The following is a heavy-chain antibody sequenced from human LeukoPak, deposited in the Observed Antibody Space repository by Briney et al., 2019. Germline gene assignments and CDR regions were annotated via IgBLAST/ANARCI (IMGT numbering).Heavy chain of an antibody. D-gene: IGHD2-15*01. CDR2: ISSSSSTI. CDR1: GFTFSSYS. V-gene: IGHV3-48*01. J-gene: IGHJ4*02. Sequence: GGSLRLSCAASGFTFSSYSMNWVRQAPGKGLEWVSYISSSSSTIYYADSVKGRFTISRDNAKNSLYLQMNSLRAEDTAVYYCAKGYCSGGSCPGDYWGQGTLVTVSS. CDR3: AKGYCSGGSCPGDY.